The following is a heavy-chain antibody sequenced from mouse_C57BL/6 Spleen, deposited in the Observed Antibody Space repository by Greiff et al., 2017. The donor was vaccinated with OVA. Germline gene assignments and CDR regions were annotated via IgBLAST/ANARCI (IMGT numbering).Heavy chain of an antibody. CDR3: ARQGTTVVAPYWYFDV. CDR1: GFTFSSYT. CDR2: ISRGGGNT. J-gene: IGHJ1*03. Sequence: EVMLVESGGGLVKPGGSLKLSCAASGFTFSSYTMSWVRQTPEKRLEWVATISRGGGNTYYPDNVKGRFTISRDNAKNTLYLQMSSLRSEDTALYYCARQGTTVVAPYWYFDVWGTGTTVTVSS. D-gene: IGHD1-1*01. V-gene: IGHV5-9*01.